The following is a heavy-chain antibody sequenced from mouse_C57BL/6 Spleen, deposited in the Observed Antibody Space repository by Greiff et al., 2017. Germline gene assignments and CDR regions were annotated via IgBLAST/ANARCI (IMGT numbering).Heavy chain of an antibody. V-gene: IGHV1-82*01. Sequence: VQLVESGPELVKPGASVKISCKASGYAFSSSWMNWVKQRPGKGLEWIGRIYPGDGDTNYNGKFKGKATLTADKSSSTAYMQLSSLTSEDSAVYFCARDYSNYAGFAYWGQGTLVTVSA. J-gene: IGHJ3*01. CDR3: ARDYSNYAGFAY. D-gene: IGHD2-5*01. CDR1: GYAFSSSW. CDR2: IYPGDGDT.